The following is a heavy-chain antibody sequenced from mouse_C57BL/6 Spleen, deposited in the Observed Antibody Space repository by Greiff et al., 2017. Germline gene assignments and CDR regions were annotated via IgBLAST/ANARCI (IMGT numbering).Heavy chain of an antibody. J-gene: IGHJ4*01. V-gene: IGHV1-50*01. D-gene: IGHD1-1*01. CDR1: GYTFTSYW. CDR2: IDPSDSYT. Sequence: VQLQQPGAELVKPGASVKLSCKASGYTFTSYWMQWVKQRPGQGLEWIGEIDPSDSYTNYNQKFKGKATLTVDTSSSTAYMQLSSLTSEDSAVYYCARGAVEASFAMDYWGQGTSVTVSS. CDR3: ARGAVEASFAMDY.